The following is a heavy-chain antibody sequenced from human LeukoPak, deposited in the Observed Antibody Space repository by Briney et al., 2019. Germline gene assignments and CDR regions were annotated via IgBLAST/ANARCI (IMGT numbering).Heavy chain of an antibody. V-gene: IGHV4-61*02. CDR3: ARGGGGDYEEYFQH. J-gene: IGHJ1*01. D-gene: IGHD4-17*01. CDR1: GGSISSGSYY. CDR2: IYTSGST. Sequence: SEPLSLTCTVSGGSISSGSYYWSWIRQPAGKGLDWIGRIYTSGSTNYNPSLKSRVTISVDTSKNQFSLKLSSVTAADTAVYYCARGGGGDYEEYFQHGGQGTLVTVSS.